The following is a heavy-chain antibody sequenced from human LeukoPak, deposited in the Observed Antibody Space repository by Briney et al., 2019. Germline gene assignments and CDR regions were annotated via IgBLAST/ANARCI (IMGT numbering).Heavy chain of an antibody. Sequence: GGSLRLSCAASGFTFSSYAMSWVRQAPGKGLEWVSVIYSGGSTYYADSVKGRFTISRDNSKNTLYLQMNSLRAEDTAVYYCASPASGSYWTFDYWGQGTLVTVSS. CDR2: IYSGGST. J-gene: IGHJ4*02. D-gene: IGHD1-26*01. CDR3: ASPASGSYWTFDY. V-gene: IGHV3-66*01. CDR1: GFTFSSYA.